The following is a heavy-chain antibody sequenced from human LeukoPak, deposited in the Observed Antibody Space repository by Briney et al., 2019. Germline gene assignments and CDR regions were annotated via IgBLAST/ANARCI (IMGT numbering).Heavy chain of an antibody. D-gene: IGHD6-13*01. CDR2: IYYTGST. J-gene: IGHJ4*02. V-gene: IGHV4-59*01. CDR1: GGSISSYY. CDR3: ARELAAAGTLDY. Sequence: SETLSLTCTISGGSISSYYWSWIRQPPGKGLEWIGYIYYTGSTNHNPSLKSRVTISVDTSKNQFSLKLSSVTAADTAVYYCARELAAAGTLDYWGQGTLVTVSS.